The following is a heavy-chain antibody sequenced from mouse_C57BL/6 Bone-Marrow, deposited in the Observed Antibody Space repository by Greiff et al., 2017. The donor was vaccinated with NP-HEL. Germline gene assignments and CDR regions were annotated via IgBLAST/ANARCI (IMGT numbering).Heavy chain of an antibody. Sequence: QVQLQQSGPELVKPGASVKISCKASGYSFTSYYIHWVKQRPGQGLEWIGWIYPGSGNTKYNEKFKGKATLTADTSSSTAYMQLSSLTSEDSAVYYCARWRWLRRGYFDYWGQGTTLTVSS. J-gene: IGHJ2*01. D-gene: IGHD2-2*01. CDR2: IYPGSGNT. V-gene: IGHV1-66*01. CDR3: ARWRWLRRGYFDY. CDR1: GYSFTSYY.